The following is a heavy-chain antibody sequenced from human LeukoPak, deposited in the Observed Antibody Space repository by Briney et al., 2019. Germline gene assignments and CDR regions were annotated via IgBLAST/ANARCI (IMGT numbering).Heavy chain of an antibody. CDR3: ARWKDSGGSCYDY. Sequence: SETLSLTCTVSGGSISSGDYYWSWIRQPPGKGLEWIGYIYYSGSTYYNPSLKSRVTISVDTSKNQFSLKLSSVTAADTAVYYCARWKDSGGSCYDYWGQGTLVTVSS. J-gene: IGHJ4*02. CDR1: GGSISSGDYY. D-gene: IGHD2-15*01. CDR2: IYYSGST. V-gene: IGHV4-30-4*01.